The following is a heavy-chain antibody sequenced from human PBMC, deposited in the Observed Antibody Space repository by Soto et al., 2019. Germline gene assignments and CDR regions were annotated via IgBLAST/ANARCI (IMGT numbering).Heavy chain of an antibody. CDR1: GYTFTSYG. CDR2: ISAYNGNT. D-gene: IGHD2-15*01. V-gene: IGHV1-18*01. CDR3: ARRAVVVVAAYPDNAAKFPYYMDV. Sequence: ASVKVSCKASGYTFTSYGISWVRQAPGQGLEWMGWISAYNGNTNYAQKLQGRVTMTTDTSTSTAYMELRSLRSDDTAVYYCARRAVVVVAAYPDNAAKFPYYMDVWGKGTTVTVSS. J-gene: IGHJ6*03.